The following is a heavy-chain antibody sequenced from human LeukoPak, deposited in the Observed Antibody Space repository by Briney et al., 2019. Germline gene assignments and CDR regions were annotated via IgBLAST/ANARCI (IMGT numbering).Heavy chain of an antibody. D-gene: IGHD6-13*01. Sequence: PGRSLRLSCAASGFTLSTYGMHWVRQAPGKGLEWVAVIWYDGSNKYYADSVEGRFTVSRDNSKYTVNLQMNSLRAEDTAVYYCARDLGITADGNYFDYWGQGTLVTVSS. CDR3: ARDLGITADGNYFDY. CDR1: GFTLSTYG. V-gene: IGHV3-33*08. J-gene: IGHJ4*02. CDR2: IWYDGSNK.